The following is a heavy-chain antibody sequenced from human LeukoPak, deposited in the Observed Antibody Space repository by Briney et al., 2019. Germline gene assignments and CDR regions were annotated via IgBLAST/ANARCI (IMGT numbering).Heavy chain of an antibody. Sequence: PGGSLRLSCAASGFSFRNYAMSWARQAPGKGLEWVSSISDSGGATYYADSVKGRFTISRDNSRNTLYLQLNSLGADDTAVYYCAKIAPWGAVTTTDGFDYWGQGTLVTVSS. J-gene: IGHJ4*02. CDR1: GFSFRNYA. V-gene: IGHV3-23*01. D-gene: IGHD4-17*01. CDR3: AKIAPWGAVTTTDGFDY. CDR2: ISDSGGAT.